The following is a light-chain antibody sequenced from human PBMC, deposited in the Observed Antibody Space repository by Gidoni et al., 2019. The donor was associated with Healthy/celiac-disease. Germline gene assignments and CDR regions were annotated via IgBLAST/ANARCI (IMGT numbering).Light chain of an antibody. J-gene: IGKJ1*01. Sequence: EIVFTQSPGTLSLSPGERATLSCRASQSVISSYLAWYQQKPGQAPRLLIYGASSRASGIPDRFSGSGSGTEFTLTISRLEPEDFAVYYCQQYGSSHPWTFGQGTKVEIK. CDR2: GAS. V-gene: IGKV3-20*01. CDR3: QQYGSSHPWT. CDR1: QSVISSY.